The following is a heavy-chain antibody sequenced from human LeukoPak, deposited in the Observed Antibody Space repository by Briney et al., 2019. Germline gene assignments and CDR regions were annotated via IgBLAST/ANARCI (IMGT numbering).Heavy chain of an antibody. Sequence: GGSLRLSCAASGFTFSSYWMHWVRQGPGKGLVWVSRINYDGSSTTYADSVKGRFTISRDNSKNTLYLQMNSLRAEDTAVYYCAREGWTSFDYWGQGTLVTVSS. CDR2: INYDGSST. CDR1: GFTFSSYW. J-gene: IGHJ4*02. D-gene: IGHD2-15*01. CDR3: AREGWTSFDY. V-gene: IGHV3-74*01.